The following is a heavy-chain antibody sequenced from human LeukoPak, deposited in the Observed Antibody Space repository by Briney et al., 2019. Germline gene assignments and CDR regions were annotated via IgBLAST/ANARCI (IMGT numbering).Heavy chain of an antibody. CDR2: IKQDGSEK. V-gene: IGHV3-7*01. Sequence: GGSLRLSCAASGFTFSSYWMSWVRQTPGKGLEWVANIKQDGSEKYYVDSVKGRFTISRDNAKDSLYLQMNSLRAEDTAVYYCARDDCSSISCYHNWFDPWGQGTLVTVSS. J-gene: IGHJ5*02. CDR3: ARDDCSSISCYHNWFDP. D-gene: IGHD2-2*01. CDR1: GFTFSSYW.